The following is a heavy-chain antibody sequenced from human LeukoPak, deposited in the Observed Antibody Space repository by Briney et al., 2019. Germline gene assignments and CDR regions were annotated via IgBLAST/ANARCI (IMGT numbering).Heavy chain of an antibody. CDR3: AKDRRGDRAAAIDC. CDR1: GFTFSSYA. V-gene: IGHV3-23*01. Sequence: GGSLRLSCAASGFTFSSYAMSWVRQAPGRGLEWVSAISGSGGSTYYADSVKGRFTISRDNSKSTLYVQMNSLRAEDTAVYYCAKDRRGDRAAAIDCWGQGTLVTVSS. CDR2: ISGSGGST. J-gene: IGHJ4*02. D-gene: IGHD6-13*01.